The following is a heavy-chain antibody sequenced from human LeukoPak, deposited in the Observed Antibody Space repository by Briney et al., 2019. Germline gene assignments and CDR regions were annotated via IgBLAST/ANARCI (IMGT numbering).Heavy chain of an antibody. J-gene: IGHJ4*02. CDR2: IKSKTDGGTT. CDR1: GFTFSNAW. D-gene: IGHD6-13*01. Sequence: PGGSLRLSCAASGFTFSNAWMSWVRQAPGKGLEWVGRIKSKTDGGTTDYAAPVKGRFTISRDDSKNTLYLQMNSLKTEDTAVYYSTTGGYSSSWASRIFDYWGQGTLVTVSS. V-gene: IGHV3-15*01. CDR3: TTGGYSSSWASRIFDY.